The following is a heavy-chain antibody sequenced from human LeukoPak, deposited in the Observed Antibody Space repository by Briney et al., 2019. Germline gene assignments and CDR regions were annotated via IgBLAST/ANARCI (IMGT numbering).Heavy chain of an antibody. CDR2: IYYSGST. Sequence: SETLSLTCTVSGGSISSYYWTWIRQPPGKGLEWIGNIYYSGSTNYNPSLKSRVTISVDRSKNQFSLKLSSVTAADTAVYYCARDADDCSSTSCYRSGDAFDIWGQGTMVTVSS. CDR1: GGSISSYY. D-gene: IGHD2-2*01. CDR3: ARDADDCSSTSCYRSGDAFDI. V-gene: IGHV4-59*12. J-gene: IGHJ3*02.